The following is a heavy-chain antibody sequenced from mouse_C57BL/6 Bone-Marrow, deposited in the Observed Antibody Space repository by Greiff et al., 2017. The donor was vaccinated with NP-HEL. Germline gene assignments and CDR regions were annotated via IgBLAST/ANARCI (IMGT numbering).Heavy chain of an antibody. D-gene: IGHD1-1*01. CDR2: IHPNSGST. CDR1: GNTFTSDW. V-gene: IGHV1-64*01. Sequence: QVQLQQPGAEMIKPGASVKLCCKASGNTFTSDWMHGVKQRPEQGLEWIGMIHPNSGSTNYNEKFKSKATLTVDKSSSTAYMQLSSLTSEDSAVYYCARHPLRCFAYRRPSTLFPFST. J-gene: IGHJ3*01. CDR3: ARHPLRCFAY.